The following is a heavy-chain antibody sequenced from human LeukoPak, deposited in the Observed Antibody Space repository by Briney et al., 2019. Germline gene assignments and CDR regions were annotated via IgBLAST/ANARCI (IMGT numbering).Heavy chain of an antibody. CDR1: GYTFTGYY. Sequence: ASVKVSCKASGYTFTGYYMHWVRQAPGQGLEWMGWINPNSGGTNYAQKFQGRVTMTRSTSISTAYMELSRRRSDDTAVYYCARVAATVTWVDYWGQGTLVTVSS. J-gene: IGHJ4*02. CDR3: ARVAATVTWVDY. D-gene: IGHD4-17*01. V-gene: IGHV1-2*02. CDR2: INPNSGGT.